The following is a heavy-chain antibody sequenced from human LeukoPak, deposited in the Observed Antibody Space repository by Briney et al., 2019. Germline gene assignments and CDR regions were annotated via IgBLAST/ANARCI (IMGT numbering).Heavy chain of an antibody. J-gene: IGHJ6*02. D-gene: IGHD3-10*01. CDR1: GFTVSSNY. V-gene: IGHV3-66*01. CDR2: IYSGGST. Sequence: GGSLRLSCAASGFTVSSNYMSWVRQAPGKGLEWVSVIYSGGSTYYADSVKGRFTISRDNSKNTLYLQMNSLRAEDTAVYYCARDLGEESGYYYYGMDVWGQGTTVTVSS. CDR3: ARDLGEESGYYYYGMDV.